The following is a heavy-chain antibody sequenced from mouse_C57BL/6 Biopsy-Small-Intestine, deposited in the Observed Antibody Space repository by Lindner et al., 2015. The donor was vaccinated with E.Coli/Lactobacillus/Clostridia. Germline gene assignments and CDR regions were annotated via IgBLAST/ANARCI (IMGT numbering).Heavy chain of an antibody. CDR1: GYTFTDYY. V-gene: IGHV1-18*01. CDR3: ARVSARRHSISIFGVGPDAFDI. J-gene: IGHJ3*01. CDR2: INPNSGGA. Sequence: SVKVSCKASGYTFTDYYMHWVRQAPGQGLEWMGRINPNSGGANYGQNFQARVTMTRDTSISTAYMELSRLRSDDTAVYYCARVSARRHSISIFGVGPDAFDIWGQGTMVSVSS. D-gene: IGHD2-10*02.